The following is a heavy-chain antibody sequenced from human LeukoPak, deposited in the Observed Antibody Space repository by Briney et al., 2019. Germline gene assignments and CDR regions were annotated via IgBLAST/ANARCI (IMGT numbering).Heavy chain of an antibody. CDR3: ARAAAGTIMGWIFDY. CDR1: GFTVSSNY. J-gene: IGHJ4*02. CDR2: IYSGGST. D-gene: IGHD6-13*01. V-gene: IGHV3-53*01. Sequence: GGSLRLSRAASGFTVSSNYMSWVRQAPGKGLEWVSVIYSGGSTYYADSVKGRFTISRDNSKNTLYLQMNSLRAEDTAVYYCARAAAGTIMGWIFDYWGQGTLVTVSS.